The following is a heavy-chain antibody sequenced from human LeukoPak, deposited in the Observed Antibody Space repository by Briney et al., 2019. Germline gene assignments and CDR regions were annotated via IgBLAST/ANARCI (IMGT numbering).Heavy chain of an antibody. CDR3: ARARVDTAMVTFDY. V-gene: IGHV4-61*08. J-gene: IGHJ4*02. CDR2: IYYSGST. Sequence: SETLSLTCSVSGGSISSDDYCWNWIRQHPGKGLEWIGYIYYSGSTNYNPSLKSRVTISVDTSKNQFSLKLSSVTAADTAVYYCARARVDTAMVTFDYWGQGTLVTVSS. CDR1: GGSISSDDYC. D-gene: IGHD5-18*01.